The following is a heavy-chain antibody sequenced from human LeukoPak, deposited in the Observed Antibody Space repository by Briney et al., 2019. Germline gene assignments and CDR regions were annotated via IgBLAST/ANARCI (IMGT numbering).Heavy chain of an antibody. CDR3: ARAQGDGYNSAFDY. V-gene: IGHV1-69*05. CDR2: IIPIFGTA. Sequence: ASVKVSCKASGGTFSSYAISWVRQAPGQGLEWMGGIIPIFGTANYAQKFQGRATITTDESTSTAYMELSSLRSEDTAVYYCARAQGDGYNSAFDYWGQGTLVTVSS. D-gene: IGHD5-24*01. CDR1: GGTFSSYA. J-gene: IGHJ4*02.